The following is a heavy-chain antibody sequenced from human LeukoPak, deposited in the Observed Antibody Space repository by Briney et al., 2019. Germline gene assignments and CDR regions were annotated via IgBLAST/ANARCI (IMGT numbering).Heavy chain of an antibody. D-gene: IGHD1-26*01. CDR1: GGSFSGYY. Sequence: SETLSLTCAVYGGSFSGYYWSWIRQPPGKGLEWIGEINHSGSTNYNPSLKSRVTISVDTSKTQFSLKLSSVTAADTAVYYCASGVGARYYYYGMDVWGQGTTVTVSS. CDR2: INHSGST. V-gene: IGHV4-34*01. CDR3: ASGVGARYYYYGMDV. J-gene: IGHJ6*02.